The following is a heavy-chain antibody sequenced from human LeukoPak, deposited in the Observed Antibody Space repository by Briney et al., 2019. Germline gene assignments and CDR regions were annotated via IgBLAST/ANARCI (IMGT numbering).Heavy chain of an antibody. D-gene: IGHD3-9*01. J-gene: IGHJ4*02. Sequence: ALVKVSCKASGYTFTGYYMHWVRQAPGQGLEWMGWINPSSGGTNYAQKFQGRVTMTRDTSISTAYMELSRLRSDDTAVYYCASRPSLRYFDWVLWGQGTLVTVSS. CDR2: INPSSGGT. CDR3: ASRPSLRYFDWVL. V-gene: IGHV1-2*02. CDR1: GYTFTGYY.